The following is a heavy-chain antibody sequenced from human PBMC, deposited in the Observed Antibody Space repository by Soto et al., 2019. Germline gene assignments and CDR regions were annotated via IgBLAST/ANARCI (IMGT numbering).Heavy chain of an antibody. Sequence: GGSLRLSCAASGFTFDDYAMHWVRQAPGKGLEWVSGISWNSGSIGYADSVKGRFTISRDNAKNSLYLQMNSLRAEDTALYYCAKQGAYYYDSSGYYFDYWGQGTLVTVSS. D-gene: IGHD3-22*01. J-gene: IGHJ4*02. CDR1: GFTFDDYA. CDR3: AKQGAYYYDSSGYYFDY. V-gene: IGHV3-9*01. CDR2: ISWNSGSI.